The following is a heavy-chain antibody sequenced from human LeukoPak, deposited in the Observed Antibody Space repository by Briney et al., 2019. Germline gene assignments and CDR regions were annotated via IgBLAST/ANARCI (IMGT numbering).Heavy chain of an antibody. Sequence: PGVSLRLSCAASGFTFSNYAMSWVRQAPGKGLEWVSVISGSGDRTYYADSVKGRFTISRDNPKNTLYIQMNSLTAEDTAIYYCAKDRRDSSGWFRPDDYWGQGTLVTVSS. CDR2: ISGSGDRT. J-gene: IGHJ4*02. CDR3: AKDRRDSSGWFRPDDY. CDR1: GFTFSNYA. V-gene: IGHV3-23*01. D-gene: IGHD6-19*01.